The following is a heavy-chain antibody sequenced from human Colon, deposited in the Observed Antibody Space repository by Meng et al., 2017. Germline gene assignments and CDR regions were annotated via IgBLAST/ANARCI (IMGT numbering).Heavy chain of an antibody. D-gene: IGHD4-11*01. CDR3: ARSLTVTTLFYY. CDR2: ISSSGTTI. Sequence: AETLSLSCAASGFSFSNYEMNWVRQAPGKGLEWVSYISSSGTTIYYADSVKGRFTISRDNAKNSLYLQMNSLRAEDTAVYYCARSLTVTTLFYYLGQGTRVTVSS. V-gene: IGHV3-48*03. J-gene: IGHJ4*02. CDR1: GFSFSNYE.